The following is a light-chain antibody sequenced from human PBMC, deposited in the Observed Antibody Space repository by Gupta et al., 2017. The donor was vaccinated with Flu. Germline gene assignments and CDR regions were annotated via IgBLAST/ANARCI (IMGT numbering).Light chain of an antibody. J-gene: IGKJ5*01. CDR3: QQRSNWPPDT. CDR1: QTVSSY. V-gene: IGKV3-11*01. CDR2: DAS. Sequence: EIVLTQSPATLSLSPGESATLSCRASQTVSSYLAWYQQKPGQAPRLLIYDASNRATGIPARFSGSGSGTDFTLTISSLEPEDSAIYYCQQRSNWPPDTFGQGTRLEIK.